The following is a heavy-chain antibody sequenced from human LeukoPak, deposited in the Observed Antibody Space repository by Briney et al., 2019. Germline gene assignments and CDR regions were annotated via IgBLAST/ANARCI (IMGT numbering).Heavy chain of an antibody. Sequence: PGGSLRLSCAASGFTFSSYWMHWVRQAPGKGLVWVSRINSDGSSTSYADSVKGRFTISRDKAKNTLYLQKNSLRAEDTAVYYCARAPLGYCSGGSCYGGFNWFDPWGQGTLVTVSS. J-gene: IGHJ5*02. D-gene: IGHD2-15*01. CDR3: ARAPLGYCSGGSCYGGFNWFDP. CDR1: GFTFSSYW. V-gene: IGHV3-74*01. CDR2: INSDGSST.